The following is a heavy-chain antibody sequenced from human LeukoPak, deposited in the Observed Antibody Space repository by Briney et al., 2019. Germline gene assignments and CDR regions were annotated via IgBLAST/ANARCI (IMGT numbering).Heavy chain of an antibody. D-gene: IGHD3-16*01. J-gene: IGHJ5*02. Sequence: SETLSLTCAVSGGSISSNSDYWGWIRQPPGKGLEWIGSFVYSGSTFYNPSHKSRVTISVDTSKKHFSLKVTSVTAADTAVYYCARHAPLRTDTQRDYGDTWGQGTLVTVSS. CDR1: GGSISSNSDY. V-gene: IGHV4-39*01. CDR3: ARHAPLRTDTQRDYGDT. CDR2: FVYSGST.